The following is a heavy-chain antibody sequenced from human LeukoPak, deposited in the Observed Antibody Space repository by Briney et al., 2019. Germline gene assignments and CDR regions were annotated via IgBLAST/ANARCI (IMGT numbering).Heavy chain of an antibody. CDR1: GYTFTNYG. V-gene: IGHV1-18*01. CDR2: VSAKTGDT. Sequence: ASVKVSCKASGYTFTNYGITWVRQAPGQGLEWMGWVSAKTGDTNYAQKFQGRVTMTTDTSTSTVYMELRSMRSDDTAVFYCARILAFIIDYWGQGTLVTVSS. D-gene: IGHD3-3*02. J-gene: IGHJ4*02. CDR3: ARILAFIIDY.